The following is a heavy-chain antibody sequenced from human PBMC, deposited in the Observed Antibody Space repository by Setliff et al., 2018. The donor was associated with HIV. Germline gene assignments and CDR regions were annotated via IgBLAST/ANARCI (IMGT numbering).Heavy chain of an antibody. D-gene: IGHD1-26*01. J-gene: IGHJ4*02. CDR2: IKYHGSDI. CDR1: GFTFSNHS. Sequence: SLRLSCAASGFTFSNHSMQWVRQAPGKGLVLVSRIKYHGSDISYADSVKGRFTISRDNAKNTVYLQMNNLRDEDTAVYFCVRDGVGTTPFDYWGQGSLVTVSS. V-gene: IGHV3-74*01. CDR3: VRDGVGTTPFDY.